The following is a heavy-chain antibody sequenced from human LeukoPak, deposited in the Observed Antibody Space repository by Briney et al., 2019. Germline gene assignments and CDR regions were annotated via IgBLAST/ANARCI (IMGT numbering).Heavy chain of an antibody. CDR1: GYTFTNYY. Sequence: ASVKVSCKASGYTFTNYYVHWVRQAPGQGLDWMGVINPTGGITNYAQKLQGRVTMTTDTSTSTAYMELRSLRSDDTAVYYCARDGLLWFGELLRAFDIWGQGTMVTVSS. V-gene: IGHV1-46*01. CDR3: ARDGLLWFGELLRAFDI. CDR2: INPTGGIT. D-gene: IGHD3-10*01. J-gene: IGHJ3*02.